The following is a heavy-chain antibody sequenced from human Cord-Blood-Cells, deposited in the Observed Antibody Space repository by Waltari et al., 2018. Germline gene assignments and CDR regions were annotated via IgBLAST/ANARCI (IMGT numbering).Heavy chain of an antibody. J-gene: IGHJ4*02. CDR1: GGSFSGYY. CDR3: AREGLGYCSSTSCYALDY. D-gene: IGHD2-2*01. CDR2: INHSGST. V-gene: IGHV4-34*01. Sequence: QVQLQQWGAGLLKPSETLSLTCAVYGGSFSGYYWSWIRQPPRKGLGWIGEINHSGSTNYNPSLKSRVTISVDTSKNQFSLKLSSVTAADTAVYYCAREGLGYCSSTSCYALDYWGQGTLVTVSS.